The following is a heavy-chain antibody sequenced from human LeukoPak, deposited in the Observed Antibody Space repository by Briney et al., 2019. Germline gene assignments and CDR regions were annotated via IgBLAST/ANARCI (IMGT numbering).Heavy chain of an antibody. CDR3: ANGGWWFDY. J-gene: IGHJ4*02. D-gene: IGHD6-19*01. CDR1: GFTISNYW. V-gene: IGHV3-7*01. Sequence: PGGSLRLSCAVSGFTISNYWMSWVRQAPGKGLEWVANIKQDGSEKHYIDSVRGRSTISRDNARNSLYLQMDSLRAEDTAVYYCANGGWWFDYWGQGTLVTVSS. CDR2: IKQDGSEK.